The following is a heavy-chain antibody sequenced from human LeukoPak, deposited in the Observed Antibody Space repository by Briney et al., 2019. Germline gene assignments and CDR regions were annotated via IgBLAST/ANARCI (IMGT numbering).Heavy chain of an antibody. Sequence: ASVKVSCKASGYTFTGYYMHWVRQAPGQGLEWMGWINPNSGGTNYAQRLQGRVTMTTDTSTSTAYMELRSLRSDDTAVYFCAREGLTTHIDYWGQGTLVTVSS. CDR3: AREGLTTHIDY. J-gene: IGHJ4*02. D-gene: IGHD4-11*01. V-gene: IGHV1-2*02. CDR1: GYTFTGYY. CDR2: INPNSGGT.